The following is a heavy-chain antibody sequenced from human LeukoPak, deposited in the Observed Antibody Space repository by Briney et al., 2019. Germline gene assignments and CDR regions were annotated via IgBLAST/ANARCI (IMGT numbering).Heavy chain of an antibody. CDR1: GFTFSSYE. CDR3: AAWYSSGWYGGY. CDR2: ISSSGSTI. V-gene: IGHV3-48*03. Sequence: TGGSLRLSCAASGFTFSSYEMKWVRQAPGKGLEWVSYISSSGSTIYYADSVKGRFTISRDNAKNSLYPQMNSLRAEDTAVYYCAAWYSSGWYGGYWGQGTLVTVSS. D-gene: IGHD6-19*01. J-gene: IGHJ4*02.